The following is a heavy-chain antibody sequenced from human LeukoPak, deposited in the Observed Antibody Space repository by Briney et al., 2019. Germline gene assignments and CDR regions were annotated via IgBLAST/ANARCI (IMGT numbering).Heavy chain of an antibody. V-gene: IGHV1-18*01. J-gene: IGHJ6*03. Sequence: ASGKLSCTAAGSTFTSYGISWVRQAPGQGLEWMGGISAYNSNTNNAQKLQRRGTMTPDTSMRTAYKELRSLRSDNTAVYCRARVPYYDFWSGYTVSSYSGYMDVWGKGTTVTVSS. D-gene: IGHD3-3*01. CDR2: ISAYNSNT. CDR3: ARVPYYDFWSGYTVSSYSGYMDV. CDR1: GSTFTSYG.